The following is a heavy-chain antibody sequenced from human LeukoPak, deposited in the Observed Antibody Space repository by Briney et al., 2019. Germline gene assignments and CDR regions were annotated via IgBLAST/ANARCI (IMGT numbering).Heavy chain of an antibody. CDR3: AREYYGSGSYYNVGY. J-gene: IGHJ4*02. V-gene: IGHV3-20*04. D-gene: IGHD3-10*01. Sequence: GGSLRLSCAASGFTLSNYWMHWVRQAPGKGLVWVSGINWNGGRTGYADSVKGRFTIPRDNAKKSLYVQMNSLRAEDTALYYCAREYYGSGSYYNVGYWGQGTLVTVSS. CDR1: GFTLSNYW. CDR2: INWNGGRT.